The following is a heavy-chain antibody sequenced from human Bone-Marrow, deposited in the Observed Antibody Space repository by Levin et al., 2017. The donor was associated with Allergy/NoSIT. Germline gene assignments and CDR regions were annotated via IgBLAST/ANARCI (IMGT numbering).Heavy chain of an antibody. V-gene: IGHV1-46*01. CDR3: ARTPKVYYDSSGPGAFDI. CDR1: GYTFTSYY. CDR2: INPSGGST. J-gene: IGHJ3*02. D-gene: IGHD3-22*01. Sequence: GESLKISCKASGYTFTSYYMHWVRQAPGQGLEWMGIINPSGGSTSYAQKFQGRVTMTRDTSTSTVYMELSSLRSEDTAVYYCARTPKVYYDSSGPGAFDIWGQGTMVTVSS.